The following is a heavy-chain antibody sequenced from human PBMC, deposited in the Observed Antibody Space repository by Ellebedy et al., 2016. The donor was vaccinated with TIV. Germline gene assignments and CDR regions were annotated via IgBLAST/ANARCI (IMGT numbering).Heavy chain of an antibody. CDR2: IYYSGST. V-gene: IGHV4-59*08. J-gene: IGHJ4*02. CDR1: GGSISSYY. CDR3: ARQLRAGTTVDY. Sequence: MPSETLSLTCTVSGGSISSYYWSWIRQPPGKGLAWIGYIYYSGSTNYNPSLKSRVTLSVDTSKNQFSLKLSSVTAADTAVYYCARQLRAGTTVDYWGQGTLVTVSS. D-gene: IGHD1-7*01.